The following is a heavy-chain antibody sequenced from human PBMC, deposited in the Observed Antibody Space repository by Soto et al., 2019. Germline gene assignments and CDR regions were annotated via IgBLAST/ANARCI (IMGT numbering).Heavy chain of an antibody. CDR1: GYSLTSYW. V-gene: IGHV5-51*01. J-gene: IGHJ6*02. D-gene: IGHD2-2*03. CDR3: ARFLDSPFYGMDV. CDR2: IYPGDSDT. Sequence: GESLKISCKGSGYSLTSYWIGWVRQMPGKGLEWMGIIYPGDSDTRYSPSFQGQITISADKSISTAYLQWSSLKASDTAVYYCARFLDSPFYGMDVWGQGTTVT.